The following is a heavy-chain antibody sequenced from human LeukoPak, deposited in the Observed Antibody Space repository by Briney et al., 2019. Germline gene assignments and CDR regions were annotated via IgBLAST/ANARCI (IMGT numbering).Heavy chain of an antibody. CDR2: IHHDGSNK. V-gene: IGHV3-30*02. Sequence: GGSLRLSCAASGFTFSSYGMHWVRQAPGKGLDWVAFIHHDGSNKYYADSVRGRFTISRDNAKNSLYLQMNSLRAEDTAVYYCVRGADTGYSSDSWGQGTLVTVSS. D-gene: IGHD3-9*01. CDR1: GFTFSSYG. CDR3: VRGADTGYSSDS. J-gene: IGHJ4*02.